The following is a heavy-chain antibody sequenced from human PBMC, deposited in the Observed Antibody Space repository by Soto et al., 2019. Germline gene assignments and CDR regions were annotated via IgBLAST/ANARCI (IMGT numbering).Heavy chain of an antibody. CDR2: IYYSGST. J-gene: IGHJ6*03. CDR3: ARSYSPYYYYYMDV. V-gene: IGHV4-59*01. CDR1: GGSISSYY. D-gene: IGHD2-15*01. Sequence: SETLSLTCTVSGGSISSYYWSWIRQPPGKGLEWIGYIYYSGSTNYNPSLKSRVTISVDTSKNQFSLKLSSVTAADTAVYYCARSYSPYYYYYMDVWGKGTTVTVSS.